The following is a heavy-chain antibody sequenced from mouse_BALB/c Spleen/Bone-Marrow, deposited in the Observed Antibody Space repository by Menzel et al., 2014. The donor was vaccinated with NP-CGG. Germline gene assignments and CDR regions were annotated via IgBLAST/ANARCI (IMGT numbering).Heavy chain of an antibody. CDR1: GFNIKDTY. V-gene: IGHV14-3*02. CDR3: ASYYYGSSRFAY. J-gene: IGHJ3*01. CDR2: IDPANGNT. Sequence: FGAELVKPGASVKLSCTASGFNIKDTYMHWVKQRPEQGLEWIGRIDPANGNTKYDPKFQGKATITADTSSNTAYLQLSSLTSEDTAVYYCASYYYGSSRFAYWGQGTLVTVSA. D-gene: IGHD1-1*01.